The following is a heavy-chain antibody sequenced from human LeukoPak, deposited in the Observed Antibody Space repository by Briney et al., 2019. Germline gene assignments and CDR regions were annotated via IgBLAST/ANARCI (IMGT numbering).Heavy chain of an antibody. CDR1: GFTVSSNY. D-gene: IGHD3-22*01. CDR2: IYSGGST. V-gene: IGHV3-53*01. J-gene: IGHJ4*02. CDR3: ARKEVAYYDNV. Sequence: GGSLRLSCAASGFTVSSNYMSWVRQAPGKGLEWVSVIYSGGSTYYADSVKGRFTISRDNSKNTLYLQMNSLRAEDTAVYYCARKEVAYYDNVWGQGTLVTVSS.